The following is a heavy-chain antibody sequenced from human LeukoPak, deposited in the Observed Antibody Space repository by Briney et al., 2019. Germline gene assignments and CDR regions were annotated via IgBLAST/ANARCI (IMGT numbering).Heavy chain of an antibody. D-gene: IGHD1-26*01. CDR1: GWSFSGYY. Sequence: PSETLSLTCAAYGWSFSGYYWSWIRQPPGKGLEWIGEINHSGSTNYNPSLKSRVTISVDTSKNQFSLKLSSVTAADTAVYYCARFDLGATKCLDYWGQGTLVTVSS. V-gene: IGHV4-34*01. CDR2: INHSGST. CDR3: ARFDLGATKCLDY. J-gene: IGHJ4*02.